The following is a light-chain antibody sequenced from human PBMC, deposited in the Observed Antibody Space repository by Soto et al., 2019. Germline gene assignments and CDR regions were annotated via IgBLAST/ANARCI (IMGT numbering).Light chain of an antibody. Sequence: QSALTQPASVXXXXXXXXXXXCTGTSSDVGSYNLVSWYQQHPGKAPKLMIYEGSKRPSGVSNRFSGSKSGNTASLTISGLQAEDEADYYCCSYAGSSTFVVFGGGTKLTVL. V-gene: IGLV2-23*03. CDR1: SSDVGSYNL. CDR3: CSYAGSSTFVV. J-gene: IGLJ2*01. CDR2: EGS.